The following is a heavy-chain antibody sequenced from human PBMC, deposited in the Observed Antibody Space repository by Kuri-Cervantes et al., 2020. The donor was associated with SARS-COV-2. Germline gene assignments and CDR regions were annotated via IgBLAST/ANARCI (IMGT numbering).Heavy chain of an antibody. V-gene: IGHV4-61*01. D-gene: IGHD6-13*01. CDR1: GGSVSSGSYY. J-gene: IGHJ5*02. Sequence: GSLRLSCTVSGGSVSSGSYYWSWIRQPPGKGLEWIGSIYYSGNTLYNPSLKSRLTISVDTSKKQFSLNLSSVTAADTAVYYCARDRGRIAAAGIGWFDPWGQGTLVTVSS. CDR3: ARDRGRIAAAGIGWFDP. CDR2: IYYSGNT.